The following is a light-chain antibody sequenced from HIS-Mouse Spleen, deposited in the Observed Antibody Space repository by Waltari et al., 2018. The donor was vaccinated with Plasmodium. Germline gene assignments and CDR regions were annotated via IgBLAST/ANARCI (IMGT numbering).Light chain of an antibody. CDR3: QQRSNWPPT. Sequence: EIVLTQSPAPLSLSPGEIATLSCRASQSVSSYLAWYQQKPGQAPMLLIYDASNRATGIPARFSGSGSGTDFTLTISSLEPEDFALYYCQQRSNWPPTFGQGTRLEIK. CDR2: DAS. CDR1: QSVSSY. J-gene: IGKJ5*01. V-gene: IGKV3-11*01.